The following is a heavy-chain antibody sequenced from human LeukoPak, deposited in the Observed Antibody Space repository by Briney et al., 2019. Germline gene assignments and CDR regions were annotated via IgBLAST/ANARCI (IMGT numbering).Heavy chain of an antibody. D-gene: IGHD2-2*01. CDR3: ARGSTWDYYMDV. CDR1: GYTFTGYY. Sequence: ASVKVSCKASGYTFTGYYMHWVRQAPGQALEWMGWINPNSGGTNYAQKFQGRVTMTRDTSISTAYMELSRLRSDDTAVYYCARGSTWDYYMDVWGKGTTVTVSS. CDR2: INPNSGGT. J-gene: IGHJ6*03. V-gene: IGHV1-2*02.